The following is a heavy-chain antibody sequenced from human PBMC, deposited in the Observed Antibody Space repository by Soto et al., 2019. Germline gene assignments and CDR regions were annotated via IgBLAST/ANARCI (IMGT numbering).Heavy chain of an antibody. CDR3: ARHDSTVSYGSGSYYDYYGMDV. V-gene: IGHV5-10-1*01. D-gene: IGHD3-10*01. CDR1: GYSFTSYW. J-gene: IGHJ6*02. CDR2: IDPSDSYT. Sequence: PGESLKISCKGSGYSFTSYWISWVRQMPGKGLEWMGRIDPSDSYTNYSPSFQGHVTISADKSISTAYLQWSSLKASDTAMYYCARHDSTVSYGSGSYYDYYGMDVWGQGTTVTVS.